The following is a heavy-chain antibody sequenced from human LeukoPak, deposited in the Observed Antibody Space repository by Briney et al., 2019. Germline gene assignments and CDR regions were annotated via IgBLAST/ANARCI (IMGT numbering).Heavy chain of an antibody. V-gene: IGHV4-34*01. J-gene: IGHJ4*02. CDR3: ARGIQLWLPDY. D-gene: IGHD5-18*01. Sequence: ASETLSLTCAVYGGSFSGHYWSWIRQPPGKGLEWIGEINHSGSTNYNPSLESRVTISVDTSKNHFSLKLSSVTAADTAVYYCARGIQLWLPDYWGQGTLVTVSS. CDR1: GGSFSGHY. CDR2: INHSGST.